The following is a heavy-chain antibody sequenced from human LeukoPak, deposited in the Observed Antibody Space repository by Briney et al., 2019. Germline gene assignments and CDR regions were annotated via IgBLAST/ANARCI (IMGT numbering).Heavy chain of an antibody. CDR1: GGTFSSYA. V-gene: IGHV1-69*13. D-gene: IGHD3-3*01. J-gene: IGHJ5*02. Sequence: SVKVSCKASGGTFSSYAISWVRQAPGQGLEWMGGIIPIFGTANYAQKFQGRVTITADESTSTAYMELSSLRSEDTAVYYCARARRTIFGVVTVNWFDPWGQGTLVTVSS. CDR2: IIPIFGTA. CDR3: ARARRTIFGVVTVNWFDP.